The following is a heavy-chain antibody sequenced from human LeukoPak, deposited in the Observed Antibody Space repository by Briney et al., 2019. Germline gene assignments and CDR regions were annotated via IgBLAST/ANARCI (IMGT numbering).Heavy chain of an antibody. CDR1: EFSFDNYR. V-gene: IGHV3-7*01. CDR3: ARVTLVREAPGNYYYYMDV. D-gene: IGHD3-10*01. Sequence: GGSLRLSCVASEFSFDNYRMNWVRQAPGKGLEWVANINQDGSEKYYVNSVQGRFTISRDNANNSLYLQTNSLRAEDTAVYYCARVTLVREAPGNYYYYMDVWGKGTTVTVSS. CDR2: INQDGSEK. J-gene: IGHJ6*03.